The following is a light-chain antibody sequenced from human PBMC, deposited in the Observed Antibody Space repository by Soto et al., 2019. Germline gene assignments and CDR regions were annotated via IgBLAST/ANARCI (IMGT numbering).Light chain of an antibody. CDR1: QSIISY. CDR2: AAS. J-gene: IGKJ3*01. CDR3: QQSYSTPLT. Sequence: DIQMTQSPSSLSASVGYRVTITCLASQSIISYLNWYQQKPGKAPKLLIYAASSLQSGVPSRFSGSGSGTDFTLTISSLQPEDFETYYCQQSYSTPLTFGPGTMVDIK. V-gene: IGKV1-39*01.